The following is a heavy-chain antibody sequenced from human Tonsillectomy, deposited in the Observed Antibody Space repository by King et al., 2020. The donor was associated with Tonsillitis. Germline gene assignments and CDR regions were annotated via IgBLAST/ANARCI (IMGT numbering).Heavy chain of an antibody. CDR3: ARDGAMVRGVFDAFDI. J-gene: IGHJ3*02. V-gene: IGHV3-21*01. CDR2: ISSSDTNI. Sequence: VQLVESGGGLVKPGGSLRLSCAASGFTFSRYSMKWVRQAPGKGLEWVSSISSSDTNIYYADSVKGRVTISRDNAKNSLFLQMNSLRAEDTAVYYCARDGAMVRGVFDAFDIWGQGTMVTVSS. D-gene: IGHD3-10*01. CDR1: GFTFSRYS.